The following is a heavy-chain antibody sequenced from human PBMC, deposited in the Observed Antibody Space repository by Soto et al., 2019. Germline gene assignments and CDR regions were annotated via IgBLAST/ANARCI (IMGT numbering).Heavy chain of an antibody. V-gene: IGHV1-2*04. Sequence: ASVKVSCKASGYTFTGYYMHWVRQAPGQGLEWMGWINPNSGGTNYAQKFQGWVTMTRDTSISTAYMELSRLRSDDTAVYYCARDRNYYDSSGYPGGMDVWGQGTTVTVSS. CDR3: ARDRNYYDSSGYPGGMDV. J-gene: IGHJ6*02. CDR2: INPNSGGT. D-gene: IGHD3-22*01. CDR1: GYTFTGYY.